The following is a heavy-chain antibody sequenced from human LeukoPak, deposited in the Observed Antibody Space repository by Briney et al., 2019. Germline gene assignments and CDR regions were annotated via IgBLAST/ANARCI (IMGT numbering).Heavy chain of an antibody. V-gene: IGHV3-21*01. CDR1: GFTFSSYS. CDR3: ARDQLGGDICRVSHDY. J-gene: IGHJ4*02. CDR2: ISSSSSYI. Sequence: PGGSLRLSCAASGFTFSSYSMNWVRQAPGKGLEWVSSISSSSSYIYYADSVKGRFTISRDNAKNSLYLQMNSLRAEDTAVYYCARDQLGGDICRVSHDYWGQGTLVTVSS. D-gene: IGHD4-17*01.